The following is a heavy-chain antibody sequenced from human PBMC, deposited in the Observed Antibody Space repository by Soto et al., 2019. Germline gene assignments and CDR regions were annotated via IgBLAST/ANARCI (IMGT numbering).Heavy chain of an antibody. V-gene: IGHV4-59*08. CDR1: NGSFGSDY. CDR2: IFYSGNP. Sequence: EQVQESGPGLVKPSETLSLTCTVSNGSFGSDYWSWMRKPPGQGPEWIGYIFYSGNPHYNPSLKSRVTISVDQLKNQFSLKMTSVPAADTAVYYCTSHMGYYGSGSYFDLWGQGTLVTISS. D-gene: IGHD3-10*01. CDR3: TSHMGYYGSGSYFDL. J-gene: IGHJ4*02.